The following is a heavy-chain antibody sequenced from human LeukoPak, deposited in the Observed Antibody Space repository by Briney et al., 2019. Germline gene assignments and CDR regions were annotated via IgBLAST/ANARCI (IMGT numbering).Heavy chain of an antibody. Sequence: GGSLRLSCAASGITFNNYAMSWVRQAPGKGLEWVSSITGSGDTTYYADSVKGRFTISRDNSKNTLYLQMNSLRAEDSAVYYCARSKQVGAPFDYWGQGTLVTVSS. D-gene: IGHD1-26*01. CDR1: GITFNNYA. CDR3: ARSKQVGAPFDY. V-gene: IGHV3-23*01. J-gene: IGHJ4*02. CDR2: ITGSGDTT.